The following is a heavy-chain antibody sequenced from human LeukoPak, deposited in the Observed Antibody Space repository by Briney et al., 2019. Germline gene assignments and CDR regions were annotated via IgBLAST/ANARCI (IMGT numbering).Heavy chain of an antibody. CDR1: GGSFSGYY. V-gene: IGHV4-34*01. J-gene: IGHJ4*02. Sequence: SETLSLTCAVYGGSFSGYYWSWIRQPPGKGLEWIGEINHSGSTNYNPSLKSRVTISVDASKNQFSLKLSSVTAADTAVYYCARVQKLGIGEKYFDYWGQGTLVTVSS. CDR2: INHSGST. D-gene: IGHD7-27*01. CDR3: ARVQKLGIGEKYFDY.